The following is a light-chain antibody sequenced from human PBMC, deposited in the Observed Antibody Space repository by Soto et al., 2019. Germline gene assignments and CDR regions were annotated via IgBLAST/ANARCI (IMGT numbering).Light chain of an antibody. V-gene: IGKV2-30*01. CDR2: KIS. CDR3: VQGTRWPWT. CDR1: QGLVYSDGNTY. Sequence: DVVMTQSPLSLPVTLGQPATISCRSSQGLVYSDGNTYLSWFQQRTGQSPRRLISKISIRDSGVPDRFSGSGSGTEFTVKISRVEAEDVGVYYCVQGTRWPWTFGQGTRVEIK. J-gene: IGKJ1*01.